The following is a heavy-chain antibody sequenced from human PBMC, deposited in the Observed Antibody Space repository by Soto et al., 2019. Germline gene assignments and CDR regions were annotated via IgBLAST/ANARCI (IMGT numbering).Heavy chain of an antibody. CDR2: INPNSGDT. D-gene: IGHD6-13*01. J-gene: IGHJ5*02. V-gene: IGHV1-2*02. CDR1: GYIFTGYY. Sequence: ASVKVSCKASGYIFTGYYMHWVRQAPGQGLEWMGWINPNSGDTNYAQKFQGRVTMTRDTSISTVYMELSRLRSDDTAVYYCARAIAAGGTNWFDPWGQGTLVTVSS. CDR3: ARAIAAGGTNWFDP.